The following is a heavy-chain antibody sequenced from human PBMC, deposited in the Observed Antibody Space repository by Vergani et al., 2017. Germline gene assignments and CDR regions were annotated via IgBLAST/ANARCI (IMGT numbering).Heavy chain of an antibody. Sequence: EVQLVESGGGLVKPGGSLRLSCAASGFTFSNAWMSWVRQAPGKGLEWVGRIKSKTDGGTTDYAAPVKGRFTISRDDSKNTLYLQMNSLTTEDTAVYYCTTDEADYDDSSGDEYYYYGMDVWGQGTTVTGSS. CDR3: TTDEADYDDSSGDEYYYYGMDV. CDR1: GFTFSNAW. D-gene: IGHD3-22*01. V-gene: IGHV3-15*01. CDR2: IKSKTDGGTT. J-gene: IGHJ6*02.